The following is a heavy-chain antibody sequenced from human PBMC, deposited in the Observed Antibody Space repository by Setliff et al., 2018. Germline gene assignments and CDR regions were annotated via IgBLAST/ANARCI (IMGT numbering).Heavy chain of an antibody. D-gene: IGHD3-22*01. CDR2: IYYSGSTS. V-gene: IGHV4-31*03. CDR1: GGSISSGGYY. Sequence: SETLSLTCTVSGGSISSGGYYWSWIRQHPGKGLEWIGYIYYSGSTSYYNPSLKSRVTISVDTSKNQFSLKLSSVTAADTAVYYCARAHTWSLPNDNSGYPGWFDPWGQGTLVTVSS. J-gene: IGHJ5*02. CDR3: ARAHTWSLPNDNSGYPGWFDP.